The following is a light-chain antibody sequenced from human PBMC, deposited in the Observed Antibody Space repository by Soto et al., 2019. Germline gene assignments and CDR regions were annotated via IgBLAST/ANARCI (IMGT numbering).Light chain of an antibody. CDR1: SSDVGSYNL. J-gene: IGLJ2*01. CDR2: EVS. V-gene: IGLV2-23*02. Sequence: QSALTQPASVSGSPGQSITISCTGTSSDVGSYNLVSWYQQHPGKAPKLMIYEVSKRPSGVSNRFSGSKSGNTASLTISGRQAEEEADYYCCSYAGSSTLVFGGGTQLTVL. CDR3: CSYAGSSTLV.